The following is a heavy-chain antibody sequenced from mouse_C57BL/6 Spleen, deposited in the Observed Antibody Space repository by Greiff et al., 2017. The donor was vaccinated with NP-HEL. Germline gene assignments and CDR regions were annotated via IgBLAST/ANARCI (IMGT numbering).Heavy chain of an antibody. D-gene: IGHD4-1*01. V-gene: IGHV1-22*01. CDR3: ARGVGPAWFAY. CDR1: GYTFTDYN. CDR2: INPNNGGT. Sequence: EVQGVESGPELVKPGASVKMSCKASGYTFTDYNMHWVKQSHGKSLEWIGYINPNNGGTSYNQKFKGKATLTVNKSSSTAYMELRSLTSEDSAVYYCARGVGPAWFAYWGQGTLVTVSA. J-gene: IGHJ3*01.